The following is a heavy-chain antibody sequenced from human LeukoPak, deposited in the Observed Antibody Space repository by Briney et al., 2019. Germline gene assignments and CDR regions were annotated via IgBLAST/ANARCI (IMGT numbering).Heavy chain of an antibody. V-gene: IGHV1-18*04. CDR1: GYTFTSHG. CDR2: ISAYNGNT. D-gene: IGHD6-19*01. J-gene: IGHJ4*02. Sequence: ASVKVSCKASGYTFTSHGISWVRQAPGQGLEWMGWISAYNGNTNYAQKLQGRVTMTTDTSTSTAYMELRSLRSDDTAVYYCASQPPAVAGTHPFDYWGQGTLVTVSS. CDR3: ASQPPAVAGTHPFDY.